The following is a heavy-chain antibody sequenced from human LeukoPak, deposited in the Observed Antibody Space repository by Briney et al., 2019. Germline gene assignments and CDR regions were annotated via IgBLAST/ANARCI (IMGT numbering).Heavy chain of an antibody. CDR2: IYSGGTT. J-gene: IGHJ6*03. V-gene: IGHV3-53*01. CDR1: GFTVSGDY. CDR3: AKGLITMVRGVIPQYYYMDV. D-gene: IGHD3-10*01. Sequence: GGSLRLSCAASGFTVSGDYMSWVRQAPGKGLEGVSVIYSGGTTYYADSVKGRFTISRDNSKNTIYLQMNSLRAEDTAVYYCAKGLITMVRGVIPQYYYMDVWGKGTTVTVSS.